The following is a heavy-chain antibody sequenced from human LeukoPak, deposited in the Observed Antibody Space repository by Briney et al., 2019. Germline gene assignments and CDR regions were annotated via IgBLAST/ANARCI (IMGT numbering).Heavy chain of an antibody. V-gene: IGHV1-2*02. Sequence: ASVTVSCKTSGYTFTVYHMHWVRQAPGQGLEWMGWINPNSGATNCAQNLQGRVTMTSDTSISTAYMELSSLTSDDPAVYYCGLVTSGNWWFDPWGQGTLVTVSS. CDR3: GLVTSGNWWFDP. CDR1: GYTFTVYH. D-gene: IGHD2-21*02. J-gene: IGHJ5*02. CDR2: INPNSGAT.